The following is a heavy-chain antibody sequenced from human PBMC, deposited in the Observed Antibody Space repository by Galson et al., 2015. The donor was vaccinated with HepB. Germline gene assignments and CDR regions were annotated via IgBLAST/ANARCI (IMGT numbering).Heavy chain of an antibody. D-gene: IGHD2-15*01. Sequence: SVKVSCKASGGTFSSYAISWVRQAPGQGLEWMGGIIPIFGTANYAQKFQGRVTITADESTSTAYMELSSLRSEDTAVYYCARGCGGSCHYWYFDLWGRGTLVTVSS. J-gene: IGHJ2*01. CDR1: GGTFSSYA. V-gene: IGHV1-69*13. CDR2: IIPIFGTA. CDR3: ARGCGGSCHYWYFDL.